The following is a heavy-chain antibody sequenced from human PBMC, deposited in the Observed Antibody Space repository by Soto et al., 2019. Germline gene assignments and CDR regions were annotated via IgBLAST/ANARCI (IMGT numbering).Heavy chain of an antibody. J-gene: IGHJ4*02. D-gene: IGHD4-4*01. CDR3: AKDYTDYTYSFDY. Sequence: PGGSLRLSCAASGFTFSSYAMSWVRQAPGKGLEWISAVSGSGGSTYYADSVKGRFTISRDNSKNTLYLQMNSLRAEDTAVYYCAKDYTDYTYSFDYWGQGTLVTVSS. CDR1: GFTFSSYA. V-gene: IGHV3-23*01. CDR2: VSGSGGST.